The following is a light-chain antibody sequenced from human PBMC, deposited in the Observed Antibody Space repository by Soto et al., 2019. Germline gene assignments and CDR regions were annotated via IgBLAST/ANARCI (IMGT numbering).Light chain of an antibody. Sequence: QSALTQPPSASGSPGQSVTISCTGTSSDVGGYNYVSWYQQHPGKAPKLMIYEVSKRPSGVPDRFSGSKSGNTASLTVSGLQAEDEADYTCAVWDNSLNGPVFGGGTKLTVL. CDR2: EVS. CDR1: SSDVGGYNY. J-gene: IGLJ2*01. V-gene: IGLV2-8*01. CDR3: AVWDNSLNGPV.